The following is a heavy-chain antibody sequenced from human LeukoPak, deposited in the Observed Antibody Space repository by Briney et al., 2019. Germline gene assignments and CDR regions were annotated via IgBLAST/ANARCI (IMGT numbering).Heavy chain of an antibody. V-gene: IGHV3-33*01. J-gene: IGHJ6*02. Sequence: GGSLRLSCAASGFTFSSYGMHWVRQAPGKGLEWVAVIWYDGSNKYYADSVKGRFTISRDNSKNTLYLQMNSLRAEDTAVYYCASSPPQHDFWSGYPGMDVWDQGTTVTVSS. CDR3: ASSPPQHDFWSGYPGMDV. CDR1: GFTFSSYG. CDR2: IWYDGSNK. D-gene: IGHD3-3*01.